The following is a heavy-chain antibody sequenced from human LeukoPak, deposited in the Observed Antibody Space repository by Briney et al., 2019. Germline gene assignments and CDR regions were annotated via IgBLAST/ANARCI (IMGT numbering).Heavy chain of an antibody. CDR3: ARSFGGVLGAIIYYMDV. Sequence: ASVKVSCKASGYTFINYGISWVRQAPGQGPEWIGRISAYNGNTKYAQNLQGRVTMTTDTSTSTAYMELRSLRSDDTAVYYCARSFGGVLGAIIYYMDVWGKGTTVTVSS. J-gene: IGHJ6*03. D-gene: IGHD3-16*01. V-gene: IGHV1-18*01. CDR2: ISAYNGNT. CDR1: GYTFINYG.